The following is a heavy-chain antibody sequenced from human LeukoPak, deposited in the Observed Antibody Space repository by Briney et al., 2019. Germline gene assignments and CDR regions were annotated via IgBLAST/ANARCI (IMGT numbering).Heavy chain of an antibody. Sequence: GRSLRLSCAASGFTFSTYAMHWVRQGPGKGLEWVAVISYDGSNKYYADSVKGRFTISRDNSKNTLYLQMSSLSAEDTAVYYCARTTTPHYYGSGSYALGYWGQGTLVTVPS. V-gene: IGHV3-30-3*01. CDR3: ARTTTPHYYGSGSYALGY. J-gene: IGHJ4*02. CDR2: ISYDGSNK. D-gene: IGHD3-10*01. CDR1: GFTFSTYA.